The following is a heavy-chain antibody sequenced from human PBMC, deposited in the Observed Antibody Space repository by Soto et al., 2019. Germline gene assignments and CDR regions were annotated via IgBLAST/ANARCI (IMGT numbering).Heavy chain of an antibody. V-gene: IGHV1-3*01. D-gene: IGHD4-17*01. CDR2: INAGNGNT. J-gene: IGHJ6*02. CDR3: ARGAQDYGDYSNYYYGMDV. Sequence: ASVKVSFKASGYTFTSYAMHWVRQAPGQRLEWMGWINAGNGNTKYSQKFQGRVTITRDTSASTAYMELSSLRSEDTAVYYCARGAQDYGDYSNYYYGMDVWGQGTTVTSP. CDR1: GYTFTSYA.